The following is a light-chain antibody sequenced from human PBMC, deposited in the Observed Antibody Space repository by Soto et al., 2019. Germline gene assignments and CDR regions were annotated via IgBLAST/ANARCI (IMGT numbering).Light chain of an antibody. CDR2: AAS. CDR3: QQSYSTPPT. Sequence: DIQMTQSPSSLSASVGDRVTITCRASQSISSYLNWYQQKPGKAPTLLIYAASSLHSGVPSRFSGSGSGTDFTLTISRLQPEDFATYYCQQSYSTPPTFGGGTKVEIK. CDR1: QSISSY. J-gene: IGKJ4*01. V-gene: IGKV1-39*01.